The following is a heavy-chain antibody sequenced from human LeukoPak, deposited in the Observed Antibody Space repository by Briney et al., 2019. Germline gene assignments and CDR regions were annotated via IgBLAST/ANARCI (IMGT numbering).Heavy chain of an antibody. CDR2: INPNSGGT. Sequence: ASVKVSCKASGYTFTGYYMHWVRQAPGQGLEWMGWINPNSGGTNYAQKFQGRVTMTRDTSISTAYMELSGLRSDDTAVYYCARDRGDGLYCYMDVWGKGTTVTVSS. J-gene: IGHJ6*03. CDR1: GYTFTGYY. CDR3: ARDRGDGLYCYMDV. V-gene: IGHV1-2*02. D-gene: IGHD3-10*01.